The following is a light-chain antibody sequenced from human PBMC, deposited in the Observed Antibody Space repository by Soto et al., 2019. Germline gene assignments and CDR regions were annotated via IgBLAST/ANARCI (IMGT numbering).Light chain of an antibody. CDR2: EDN. Sequence: NFLLTQPHSVSESPGKTVTISCTRSSGSIASNYVQWYPQRPGSAPTTVIYEDNQRPSGVPDRFSSSIDSASNSASLTISGLKTEYAADYYRQSYDNSKGVFGGGTKLTVL. CDR3: QSYDNSKGV. J-gene: IGLJ2*01. V-gene: IGLV6-57*03. CDR1: SGSIASNY.